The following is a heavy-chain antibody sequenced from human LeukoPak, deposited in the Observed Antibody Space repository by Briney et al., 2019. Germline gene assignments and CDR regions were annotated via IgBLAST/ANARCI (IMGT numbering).Heavy chain of an antibody. D-gene: IGHD5-18*01. V-gene: IGHV1-46*01. CDR1: GYTFTSCH. CDR2: INPSGGST. CDR3: ARARDTAEDYFDY. Sequence: GASVKVSCKASGYTFTSCHMHWVRQAPGQGLEWMGIINPSGGSTRYAQKFQGRITMTRDTSTSTVYMELSSLRSEDTAVYYCARARDTAEDYFDYWGQGTLVTVSS. J-gene: IGHJ4*02.